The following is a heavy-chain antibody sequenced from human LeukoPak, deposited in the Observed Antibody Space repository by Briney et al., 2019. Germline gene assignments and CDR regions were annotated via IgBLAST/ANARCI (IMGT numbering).Heavy chain of an antibody. J-gene: IGHJ5*02. CDR3: ARGVTMIGRLRFDP. D-gene: IGHD3-22*01. CDR2: FYHTGTT. V-gene: IGHV4-38-2*02. Sequence: SETLSLTCTVSGYSISSGYYWGWIRQPPGKRLEWTGNFYHTGTTYYNPSLKSRVTISLDTSRNQFSLKLGSVTAADTAVYYCARGVTMIGRLRFDPWGQGTLVTVSS. CDR1: GYSISSGYY.